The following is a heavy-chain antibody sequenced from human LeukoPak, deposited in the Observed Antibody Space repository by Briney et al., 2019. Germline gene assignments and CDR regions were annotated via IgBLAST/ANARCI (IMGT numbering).Heavy chain of an antibody. D-gene: IGHD2-21*01. CDR3: AKAIGQWSFDL. V-gene: IGHV3-30-3*01. CDR1: GFTFSSYA. CDR2: ISYDGSNK. J-gene: IGHJ2*01. Sequence: PGGSLRLSCAASGFTFSSYAMHWVRQAPGKGLEWVAVISYDGSNKYYADSVKGRFTISRDNSKNTLYLQMNSLGVEDTAVYYCAKAIGQWSFDLWGRGALVIVSS.